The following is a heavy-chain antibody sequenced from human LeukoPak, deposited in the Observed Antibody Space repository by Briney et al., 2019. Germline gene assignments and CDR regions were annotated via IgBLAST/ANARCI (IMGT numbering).Heavy chain of an antibody. Sequence: PSEPLSLTCTVSGGSISSYYWSWIRQPPGKGLEWIGYIYYSGSTNYNPSLKSRVTISVDTSKNQFSLKLSSVTAADTAVYYCARVRRYYDSSGYYQYYFDYWGQGTLVTVSS. CDR3: ARVRRYYDSSGYYQYYFDY. J-gene: IGHJ4*02. V-gene: IGHV4-59*01. CDR1: GGSISSYY. CDR2: IYYSGST. D-gene: IGHD3-22*01.